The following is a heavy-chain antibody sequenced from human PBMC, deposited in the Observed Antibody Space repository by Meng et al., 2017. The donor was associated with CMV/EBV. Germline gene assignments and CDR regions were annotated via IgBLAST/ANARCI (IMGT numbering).Heavy chain of an antibody. CDR1: GFTFSSYS. J-gene: IGHJ6*02. V-gene: IGHV3-21*01. CDR3: AREEYSHGLEYYYYGMDV. Sequence: GSLRLSCAASGFTFSSYSMNWVRQAPGKGLEWVSSISSSSSYIYYADSVKGRFTISRDNAKNSLYLQMNSLRAEDTAVHYCAREEYSHGLEYYYYGMDVWGQGTTVTVSS. CDR2: ISSSSSYI. D-gene: IGHD5-18*01.